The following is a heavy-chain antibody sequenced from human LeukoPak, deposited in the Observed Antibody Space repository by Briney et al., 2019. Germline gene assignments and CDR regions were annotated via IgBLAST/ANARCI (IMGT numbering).Heavy chain of an antibody. CDR2: IYWNDDK. Sequence: SGPTLVNPTQTLTLTCTFSGFSLSTSGVGVGWIRQPPGKALEWLALIYWNDDKRCSPSLKSRLAITKDTSKNQVVLTMTNMDPVDTATYYCAHYYDFWSGYYPYFDYWGQGTLVTVSS. J-gene: IGHJ4*02. D-gene: IGHD3-3*01. CDR1: GFSLSTSGVG. CDR3: AHYYDFWSGYYPYFDY. V-gene: IGHV2-5*01.